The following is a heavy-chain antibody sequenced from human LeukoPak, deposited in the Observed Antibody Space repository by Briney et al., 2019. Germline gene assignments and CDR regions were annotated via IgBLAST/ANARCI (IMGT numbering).Heavy chain of an antibody. CDR2: ISWNSGSI. CDR1: GFTFDDYA. Sequence: GGSLRLSCAASGFTFDDYAMHWVRQAPGKGLEWVSGISWNSGSIGYADSVKGRFTISRDNAKNSLYLQMNSLRAEDTALYYCAKDLTDYGAFDYWGQGILVTVSS. CDR3: AKDLTDYGAFDY. D-gene: IGHD4-17*01. V-gene: IGHV3-9*01. J-gene: IGHJ4*02.